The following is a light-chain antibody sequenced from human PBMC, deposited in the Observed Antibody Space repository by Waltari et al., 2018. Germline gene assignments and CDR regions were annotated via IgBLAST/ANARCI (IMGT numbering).Light chain of an antibody. V-gene: IGLV1-47*01. CDR3: AAWEDRLSGLNWV. CDR2: RNN. Sequence: QSVLTQPPSASGTPGQRVTISCSGSSSNIGSNYVYWYQQLPGTAPKLLIYRNNQRPSGVPDRFSGVKSGTSASLAIRGHRSEDEADYYCAAWEDRLSGLNWVFGGGTKLTVL. J-gene: IGLJ3*02. CDR1: SSNIGSNY.